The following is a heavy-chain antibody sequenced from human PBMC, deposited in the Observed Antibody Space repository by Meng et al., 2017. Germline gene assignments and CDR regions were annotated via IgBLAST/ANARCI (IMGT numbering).Heavy chain of an antibody. CDR3: AHPVGYCSGGSCSRLYYGMDV. CDR2: IYWDDDK. V-gene: IGHV2-5*02. CDR1: GFSLSTSGVG. Sequence: SGPTLVKPTQTLTLTCTFSGFSLSTSGVGVGWIRQPPGKALEWLALIYWDDDKRYSPSLKSRLTITKDTSKNQVVLTMTNMDPVDTATYYCAHPVGYCSGGSCSRLYYGMDVWGQGTTVTVSS. D-gene: IGHD2-15*01. J-gene: IGHJ6*02.